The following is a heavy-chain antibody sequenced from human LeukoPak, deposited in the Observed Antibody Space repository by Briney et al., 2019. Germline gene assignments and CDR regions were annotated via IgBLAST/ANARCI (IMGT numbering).Heavy chain of an antibody. Sequence: GGSLRLPCAASGFTFSSYEMNWVRQAPGKGLQWVSYISSSGSTIYYADSVKGRFTISRDNAKNSLYLHMNSLRAEDTAVYYCARFPKRVDFWFWVDYWGQGTLVTVSS. J-gene: IGHJ4*02. CDR1: GFTFSSYE. CDR2: ISSSGSTI. CDR3: ARFPKRVDFWFWVDY. D-gene: IGHD3-3*01. V-gene: IGHV3-48*03.